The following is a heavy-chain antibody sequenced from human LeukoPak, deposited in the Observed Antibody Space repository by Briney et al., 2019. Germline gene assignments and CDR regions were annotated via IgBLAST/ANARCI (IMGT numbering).Heavy chain of an antibody. CDR1: GFTFTSYT. V-gene: IGHV3-48*01. CDR3: VRDKDWGFDS. J-gene: IGHJ4*02. Sequence: PGESLRLSCAASGFTFTSYTMNWVRQAPGKGLEWVSHIGTGTSTVGYADSIKGRFTISRDNDKNSVDLQMSSLRVDDSAVYYCVRDKDWGFDSWGQGTLVTVSS. D-gene: IGHD7-27*01. CDR2: IGTGTSTV.